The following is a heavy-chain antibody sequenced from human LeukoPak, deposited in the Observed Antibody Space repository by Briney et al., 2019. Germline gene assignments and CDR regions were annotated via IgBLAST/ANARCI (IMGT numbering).Heavy chain of an antibody. CDR1: GGSISSSSYY. J-gene: IGHJ5*02. V-gene: IGHV4-39*07. CDR3: ARDWRMVRGAHHWFDP. CDR2: IYYSGST. Sequence: SETLSLTCTVSGGSISSSSYYWGWIRQPPGKGLEWIGSIYYSGSTYYNPSLKSRVTISVDTSENQFSLKLSSVTAADTAVYYCARDWRMVRGAHHWFDPWGQGTLVTVSS. D-gene: IGHD3-10*01.